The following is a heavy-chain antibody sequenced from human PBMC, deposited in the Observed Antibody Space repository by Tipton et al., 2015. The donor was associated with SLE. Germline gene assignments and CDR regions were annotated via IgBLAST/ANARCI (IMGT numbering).Heavy chain of an antibody. Sequence: TLSLTCTVSGGSISSHYWSWIRQPPGKGLEWIGEINHSGSTNYNPSLKSRVTISVDTSKNQFSLKLSSVTAADTAVYYCARSGWRGVDYWGQGTLVTVSS. J-gene: IGHJ4*02. V-gene: IGHV4-34*01. D-gene: IGHD6-19*01. CDR2: INHSGST. CDR1: GGSISSHY. CDR3: ARSGWRGVDY.